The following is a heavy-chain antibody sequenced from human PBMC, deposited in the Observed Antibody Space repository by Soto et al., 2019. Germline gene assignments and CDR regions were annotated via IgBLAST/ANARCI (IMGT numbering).Heavy chain of an antibody. CDR1: GGVFSNYA. CDR2: IIPVFGTA. Sequence: QVQLVQSGAEVKKPGSSVKVSCKASGGVFSNYALTWVRQAPGQGLEWVGGIIPVFGTASYAEKFQGRVTITADESTSTAYLELSSLRPDDTAVYYCARETPSAAAAYYYYGLDVWGQGTTVTVPS. V-gene: IGHV1-69*01. D-gene: IGHD6-13*01. CDR3: ARETPSAAAAYYYYGLDV. J-gene: IGHJ6*02.